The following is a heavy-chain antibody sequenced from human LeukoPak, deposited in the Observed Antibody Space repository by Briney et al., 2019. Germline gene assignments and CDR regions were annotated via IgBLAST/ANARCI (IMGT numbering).Heavy chain of an antibody. Sequence: GGSLRLSCAASGFTFSSYSMNWVRQAPGKGLEWVSSISSSSSYIYYADSVKGRFTISRDNAKNSLYLQMNSLRAGDTAVFYCAKGLLPTRNYYFDYWGQGTLVTVSS. CDR1: GFTFSSYS. J-gene: IGHJ4*02. CDR3: AKGLLPTRNYYFDY. V-gene: IGHV3-21*01. CDR2: ISSSSSYI. D-gene: IGHD1-26*01.